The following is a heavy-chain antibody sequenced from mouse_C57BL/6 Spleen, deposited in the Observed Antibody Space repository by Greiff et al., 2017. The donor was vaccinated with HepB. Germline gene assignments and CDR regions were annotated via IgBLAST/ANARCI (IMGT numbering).Heavy chain of an antibody. CDR2: ISGGVGNT. V-gene: IGHV5-9*01. Sequence: EVKLVESGGGLVKPGGSLKLSCAASGFTFSSYTMSWVRQTPEKRLEWVATISGGVGNTYYPDSVKGRFTISRDNAKNTLYLQMSSLRSEDSALYYCARHEDNWDRGYYFDYWGQGTTLTVSS. J-gene: IGHJ2*01. CDR1: GFTFSSYT. D-gene: IGHD4-1*02. CDR3: ARHEDNWDRGYYFDY.